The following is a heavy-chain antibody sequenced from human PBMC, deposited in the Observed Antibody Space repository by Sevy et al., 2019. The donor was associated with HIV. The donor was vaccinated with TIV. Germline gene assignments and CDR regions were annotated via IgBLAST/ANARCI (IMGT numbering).Heavy chain of an antibody. CDR2: ISYSGST. J-gene: IGHJ6*02. Sequence: SETLSLTCTVSGGSISSYYWSWIRQPPGKGLEWIGYISYSGSTNDNPSLRSRVTISIDTSKNQFSLRLSSVSAADTAVYYCARGGGRTDWGMDVWAQGPRSPSP. D-gene: IGHD1-1*01. V-gene: IGHV4-59*01. CDR1: GGSISSYY. CDR3: ARGGGRTDWGMDV.